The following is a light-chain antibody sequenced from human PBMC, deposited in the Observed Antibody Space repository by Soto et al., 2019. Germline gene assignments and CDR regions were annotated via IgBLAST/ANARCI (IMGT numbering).Light chain of an antibody. Sequence: QLVLTQSPSASASRGASVKLTCTLSSGHSNYAIAWHQQQPEKGPRYLMRLNSDGSHTKGDGIPARFAGSSSGAERYLIISSLQSEDEADYYCQTWGTGIHVVFGGGTKLTVL. J-gene: IGLJ2*01. CDR1: SGHSNYA. V-gene: IGLV4-69*01. CDR3: QTWGTGIHVV. CDR2: LNSDGSH.